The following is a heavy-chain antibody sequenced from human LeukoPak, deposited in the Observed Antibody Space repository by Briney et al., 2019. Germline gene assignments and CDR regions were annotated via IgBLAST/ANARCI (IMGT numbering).Heavy chain of an antibody. J-gene: IGHJ4*02. D-gene: IGHD3-9*01. CDR3: ARDFDRYYFDY. V-gene: IGHV3-7*01. Sequence: PGGSLRLSCAASGFTFSNYWMSWVRQGPGQGLERVANIKQDGSEKYYVDSVKGRFTISRDNAKNALYLQMNSLRAEDTAMYYCARDFDRYYFDYWGQGTLVTVSS. CDR1: GFTFSNYW. CDR2: IKQDGSEK.